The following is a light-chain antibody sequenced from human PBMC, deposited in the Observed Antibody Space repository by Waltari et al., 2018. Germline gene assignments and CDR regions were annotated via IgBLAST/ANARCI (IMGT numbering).Light chain of an antibody. CDR1: RDVSIQ. CDR3: QQRDSWPLT. J-gene: IGKJ4*01. Sequence: EIVLTQSPATLSLSPGERATLSCRAIRDVSIQLAWYQQKYGQAPRLLISDASTRATGIPARFSGSGSGTDFTLTISSLEPEDFAVYYCQQRDSWPLTFGGGTKVEI. V-gene: IGKV3-11*01. CDR2: DAS.